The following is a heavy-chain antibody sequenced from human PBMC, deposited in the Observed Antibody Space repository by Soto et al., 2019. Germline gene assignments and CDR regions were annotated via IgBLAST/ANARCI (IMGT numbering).Heavy chain of an antibody. J-gene: IGHJ6*02. CDR3: ARFSGSYYYAMDV. CDR1: GGSFSGYY. Sequence: SETLPLTCAVYGGSFSGYYWILIRQPPGKGLEWIGEINHSGVTNYKPSLKRRVTISVDTSKNQFSLQLKSVTAADTALYYCARFSGSYYYAMDVWGQGSTVTVSS. CDR2: INHSGVT. D-gene: IGHD6-19*01. V-gene: IGHV4-34*01.